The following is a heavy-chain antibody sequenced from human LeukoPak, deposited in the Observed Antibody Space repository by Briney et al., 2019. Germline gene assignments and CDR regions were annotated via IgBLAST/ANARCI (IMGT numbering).Heavy chain of an antibody. V-gene: IGHV3-74*01. CDR3: ARAWTVTFHFDS. CDR1: GFTFSSYS. J-gene: IGHJ4*02. Sequence: PGGSLRLSCAASGFTFSSYSMNWVRQAPGKGLVWVSRINSDGSSTKYADSVKGRFTISRDNAKNTLYLQMNSLRAEDTAVYYCARAWTVTFHFDSWGQGNLVTVSS. CDR2: INSDGSST. D-gene: IGHD4-17*01.